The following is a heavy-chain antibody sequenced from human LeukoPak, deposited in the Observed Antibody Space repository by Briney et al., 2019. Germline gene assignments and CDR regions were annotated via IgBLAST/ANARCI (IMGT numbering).Heavy chain of an antibody. CDR2: ISYDGSNK. CDR3: AKDYVSGDGYWDFDY. V-gene: IGHV3-30*18. Sequence: GGSLRLSCAASGFTFSSYGMHWVRQAPGKGLEWVAAISYDGSNKYYADSVKGRFSISRDNSKNTVDLQMNSLRVEDTAVYYCAKDYVSGDGYWDFDYWGQGTLVTVSS. CDR1: GFTFSSYG. D-gene: IGHD5-24*01. J-gene: IGHJ4*02.